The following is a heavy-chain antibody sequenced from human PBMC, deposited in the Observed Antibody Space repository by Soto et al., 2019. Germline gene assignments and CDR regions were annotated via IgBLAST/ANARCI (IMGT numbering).Heavy chain of an antibody. CDR1: GGSISSGGFS. Sequence: QLQLQESGSGLVKPSQTLSLTCAVSGGSISSGGFSWSWIRQPPGKGLESIGYIYHSGSTYYNPSLKSRVTISVDSSKNQCSLKLSSVTAADTAVYYCAGGIAARPLGYWGQGTLVTVSS. J-gene: IGHJ4*02. CDR3: AGGIAARPLGY. CDR2: IYHSGST. V-gene: IGHV4-30-2*01. D-gene: IGHD6-6*01.